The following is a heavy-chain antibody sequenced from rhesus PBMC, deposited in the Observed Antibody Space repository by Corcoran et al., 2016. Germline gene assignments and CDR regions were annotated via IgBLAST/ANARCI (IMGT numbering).Heavy chain of an antibody. J-gene: IGHJ4*01. V-gene: IGHV1-111*02. D-gene: IGHD6-31*01. Sequence: EVQLVQSGAEVKKPGASVKISCKASGYTFTDYFLHWVRQAPGQGLGWVGRVDPDDDRAIHAQKVPDVVTITADSSTATAYMELSSLSSEDTSVYCCATGGGLAAAYFDYWGQGVLVTVSS. CDR1: GYTFTDYF. CDR2: VDPDDDRA. CDR3: ATGGGLAAAYFDY.